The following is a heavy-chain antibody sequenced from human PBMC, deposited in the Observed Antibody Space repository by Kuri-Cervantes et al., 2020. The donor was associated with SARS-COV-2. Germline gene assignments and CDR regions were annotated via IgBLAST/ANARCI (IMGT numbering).Heavy chain of an antibody. V-gene: IGHV3-23*01. J-gene: IGHJ4*02. D-gene: IGHD3-3*01. CDR1: GFTFSSYG. CDR2: ISGSGGST. CDR3: AKNPYYDFWSGLYFDS. Sequence: GESLKISCAASGFTFSSYGMHWVRQAPGKGLEWVSAISGSGGSTYYADSVKGRFTISRDNSKNTLYLEMNGLGGEDTAVYFCAKNPYYDFWSGLYFDSWGQGTLVTVSS.